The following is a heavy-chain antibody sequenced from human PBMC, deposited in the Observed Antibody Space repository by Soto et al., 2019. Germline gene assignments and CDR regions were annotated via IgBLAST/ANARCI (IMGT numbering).Heavy chain of an antibody. CDR2: ISSSDTYI. CDR3: ARDIYYGSGTYYTPMDL. CDR1: GFALTSYS. V-gene: IGHV3-21*01. D-gene: IGHD3-10*01. Sequence: GGSLRLSCAASGFALTSYSMNWVRQAPGKGLEWLSSISSSDTYIYYADSVKGRFTISRDNAKNSLYLQMNSLRAEDTAVYYCARDIYYGSGTYYTPMDLWGQGTTVTVSS. J-gene: IGHJ6*02.